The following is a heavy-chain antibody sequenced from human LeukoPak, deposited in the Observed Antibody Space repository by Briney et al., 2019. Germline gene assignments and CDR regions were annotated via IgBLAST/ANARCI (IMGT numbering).Heavy chain of an antibody. J-gene: IGHJ4*02. V-gene: IGHV3-23*01. CDR1: GFTFSSYA. CDR2: ISGSGGST. CDR3: AKDPHKVRFLEWLSSCAFDY. Sequence: QTGGSLRLSCAASGFTFSSYATSWVRQAPGKGLEWVSAISGSGGSTYYADSVKGRFTISRDNSKNTLYLQMNSLRAEDTAVYYCAKDPHKVRFLEWLSSCAFDYWGQGTLVTVSS. D-gene: IGHD3-3*01.